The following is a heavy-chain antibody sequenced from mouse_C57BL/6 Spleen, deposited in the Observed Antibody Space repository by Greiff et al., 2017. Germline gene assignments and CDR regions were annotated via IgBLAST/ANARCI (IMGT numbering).Heavy chain of an antibody. CDR1: GYTFTSYW. Sequence: QVQLQQPGAELVQPGASVKVSCKASGYTFTSYWMHWVKQRPGQGLEWIGRIHPSDSDTNYNQKCKGKATLTVDKSSSTAYMQLSSLTSEDSAVYYCAIGDRGSSLFAYWGQGTLVTVSA. D-gene: IGHD1-1*01. V-gene: IGHV1-74*01. CDR2: IHPSDSDT. CDR3: AIGDRGSSLFAY. J-gene: IGHJ3*01.